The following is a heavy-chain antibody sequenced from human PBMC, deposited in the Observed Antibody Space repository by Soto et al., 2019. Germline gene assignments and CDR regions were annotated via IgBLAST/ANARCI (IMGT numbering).Heavy chain of an antibody. CDR1: GFTFSSHS. CDR2: ISSSSSYI. J-gene: IGHJ6*02. Sequence: GGSLRLSCAASGFTFSSHSMNWVRQAPGKGLEWVSSISSSSSYIYYADSVKGRFTISRDNAKNSLYLQMNSLRAEDTAVYYCARVPYFYGMDVWGQGTTVTVSS. V-gene: IGHV3-21*01. CDR3: ARVPYFYGMDV. D-gene: IGHD3-10*01.